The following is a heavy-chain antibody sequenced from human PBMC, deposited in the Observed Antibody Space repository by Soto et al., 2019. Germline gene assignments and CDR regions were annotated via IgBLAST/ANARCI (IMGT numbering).Heavy chain of an antibody. CDR3: ARDGAAVTNRAYALDV. CDR1: GDSINSGDYY. Sequence: SETLSLTCTVSGDSINSGDYYWTWIRQPPGKGLEWIGYIYYGRSTSYNPTLKSRVTISADTSKNQFSLNLNSVTAADTAVYYCARDGAAVTNRAYALDVCGPGTTVTLS. D-gene: IGHD4-17*01. V-gene: IGHV4-30-4*01. CDR2: IYYGRST. J-gene: IGHJ6*02.